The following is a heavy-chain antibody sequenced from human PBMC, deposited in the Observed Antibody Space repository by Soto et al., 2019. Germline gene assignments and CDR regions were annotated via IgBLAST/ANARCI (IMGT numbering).Heavy chain of an antibody. CDR3: ARDPGRSSNRWRVRQVADGGYYVMEG. V-gene: IGHV1-69*06. CDR1: GGSFSSDA. Sequence: SVKVSCKASGGSFSSDAISWVRQAPGQGLEWVGGIIPIFGTTKYAQKFQGRVTIIADTSTTTAYLELSSLRSEDTAIYYCARDPGRSSNRWRVRQVADGGYYVMEGCGQGTRVTVSS. J-gene: IGHJ6*02. D-gene: IGHD2-2*01. CDR2: IIPIFGTT.